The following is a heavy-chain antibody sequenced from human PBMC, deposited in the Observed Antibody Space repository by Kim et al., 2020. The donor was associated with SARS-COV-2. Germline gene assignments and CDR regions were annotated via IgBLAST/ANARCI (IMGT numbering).Heavy chain of an antibody. CDR2: INSGGSYR. D-gene: IGHD3-3*01. CDR3: AKGPYYDVTSGGFDY. V-gene: IGHV3-21*01. J-gene: IGHJ4*01. Sequence: GGSLRLSCAASGFTFSSYCMNWVRQAPGKGLEWVSAINSGGSYRYSADSVDGLFTISRYNAKNPLYLQNKMRGADNAAVYYWAKGPYYDVTSGGFDYGG. CDR1: GFTFSSYC.